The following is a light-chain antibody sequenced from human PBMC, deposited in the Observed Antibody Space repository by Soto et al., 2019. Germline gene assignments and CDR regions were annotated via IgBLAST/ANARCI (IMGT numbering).Light chain of an antibody. Sequence: DIQMTQSPSSVSASVGDTVVITCRASQHISNWVAWYQQKPGKAPDLLIFTASKLQSGVPSRFSGSGSGTDFTLTISNLQPGDFATYYCQQANSFPLTFGGGTRVEIK. CDR1: QHISNW. J-gene: IGKJ4*01. CDR2: TAS. V-gene: IGKV1D-12*01. CDR3: QQANSFPLT.